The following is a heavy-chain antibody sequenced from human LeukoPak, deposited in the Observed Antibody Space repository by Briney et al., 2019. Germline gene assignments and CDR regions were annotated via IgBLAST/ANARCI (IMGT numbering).Heavy chain of an antibody. Sequence: PSKTLSLTCTVSGGSISSYYWSWIRQPAGKGPEWIGRIYTSGSTNYNPSLKSRVTMSVDTSKNQFSLKLSSVTAADTAVYYCARDYYGSGSYYHDYWGQGTLVTVSS. CDR3: ARDYYGSGSYYHDY. J-gene: IGHJ4*02. D-gene: IGHD3-10*01. CDR2: IYTSGST. CDR1: GGSISSYY. V-gene: IGHV4-4*07.